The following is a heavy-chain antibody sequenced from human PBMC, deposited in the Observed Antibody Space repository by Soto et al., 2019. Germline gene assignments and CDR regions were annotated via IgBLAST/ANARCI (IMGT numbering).Heavy chain of an antibody. V-gene: IGHV3-23*01. J-gene: IGHJ3*02. CDR2: LSAGGGST. Sequence: PGGSLRLSCAASGFTFSTYAMSWVRRAPGKGLEWVSALSAGGGSTYYADSVKGRFTISRDNSLNALYLQMNSLRIEDTAVYYCAHPRGYGVFDAYDIWGQGTMVTVSS. D-gene: IGHD4-17*01. CDR1: GFTFSTYA. CDR3: AHPRGYGVFDAYDI.